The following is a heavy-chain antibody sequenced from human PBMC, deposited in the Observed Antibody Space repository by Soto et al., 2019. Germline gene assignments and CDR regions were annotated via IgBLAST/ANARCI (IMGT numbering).Heavy chain of an antibody. D-gene: IGHD2-15*01. Sequence: QVQLVESGGGVVQPGRSLRLSCAASGFTFSSYAMHWVRQAPGKGLEWVAVISYDGSNKYYADSVKGRFTISRDNSKNTLYLHMNSLRAEDTAVYYCARTGYCSGGSCYSFEFDYWGQGTLVTVSS. V-gene: IGHV3-30-3*01. CDR3: ARTGYCSGGSCYSFEFDY. CDR1: GFTFSSYA. CDR2: ISYDGSNK. J-gene: IGHJ4*02.